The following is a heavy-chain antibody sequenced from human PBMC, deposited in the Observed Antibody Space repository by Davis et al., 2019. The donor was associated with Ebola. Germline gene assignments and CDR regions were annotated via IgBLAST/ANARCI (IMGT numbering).Heavy chain of an antibody. J-gene: IGHJ5*02. CDR1: GFTFSNYG. D-gene: IGHD2-2*01. Sequence: GGSLRLSCSASGFTFSNYGMSWVRQAPGKGLEWVSGVIGSGSDTYYADSVKGRFTISRDNSKNTLYLQMNSLRAEDTAIYYCARVKCGSASCVNGDSFDPWGQGTLVTVSS. CDR3: ARVKCGSASCVNGDSFDP. CDR2: VIGSGSDT. V-gene: IGHV3-23*01.